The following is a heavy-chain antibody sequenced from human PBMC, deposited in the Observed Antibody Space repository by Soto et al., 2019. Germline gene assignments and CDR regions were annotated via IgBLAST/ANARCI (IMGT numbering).Heavy chain of an antibody. Sequence: QVQLVQSGAEVKKPGASVKVSCKASGYTFILYAIHWVRQAPGQRLEWMGGIDAGNGNTVSSQKFQRRITISRDTSASTVYMQLSSLRSEDTAVYYCARAGKKVSMIDESFDPWGQGTLVTVS. V-gene: IGHV1-3*01. D-gene: IGHD3-22*01. CDR3: ARAGKKVSMIDESFDP. CDR2: IDAGNGNT. CDR1: GYTFILYA. J-gene: IGHJ5*02.